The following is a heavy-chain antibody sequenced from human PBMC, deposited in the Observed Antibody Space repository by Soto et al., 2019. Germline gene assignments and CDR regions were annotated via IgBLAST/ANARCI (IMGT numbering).Heavy chain of an antibody. CDR1: GFTVSSNY. CDR3: ARLYYDYV. V-gene: IGHV3-53*01. D-gene: IGHD3-3*01. Sequence: PGGSLRLSCAASGFTVSSNYMSWVRQAPGKGLEWVSVIYSGGSTSYADSVKGRFTISRDDAKNSLYLQMNSLRDEDSAVYYCARLYYDYVWGQGTTVTVSS. CDR2: IYSGGST. J-gene: IGHJ6*02.